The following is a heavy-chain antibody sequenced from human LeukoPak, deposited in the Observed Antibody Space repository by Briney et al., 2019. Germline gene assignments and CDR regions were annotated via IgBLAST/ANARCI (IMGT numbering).Heavy chain of an antibody. CDR1: GFTFSSYA. J-gene: IGHJ6*03. CDR2: ISGSGGST. D-gene: IGHD2-2*01. V-gene: IGHV3-23*01. Sequence: GGSLRLSCAASGFTFSSYAMSWVRQAPGKGLEWVSAISGSGGSTYYADSVKGRFIISRDNSKNTLYLQMNSLRAEDTAVYYCAKMGRAIAVVPAEDYYMDVWGKGTTVTVSS. CDR3: AKMGRAIAVVPAEDYYMDV.